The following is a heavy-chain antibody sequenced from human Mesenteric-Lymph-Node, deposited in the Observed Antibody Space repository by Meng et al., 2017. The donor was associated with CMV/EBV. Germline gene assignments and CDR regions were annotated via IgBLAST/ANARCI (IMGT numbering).Heavy chain of an antibody. CDR2: IIPFLDIA. Sequence: TVTTHIINGVRQAPGHGLEWMGRIIPFLDIADYAQKFQGTVTIIADKSTSTAYLDLSSLRSEDTAVYYCARDYSGYDSQQAGWFDPWGQGTLVTVSS. J-gene: IGHJ5*02. CDR3: ARDYSGYDSQQAGWFDP. V-gene: IGHV1-69*04. D-gene: IGHD5-12*01. CDR1: TVTTHI.